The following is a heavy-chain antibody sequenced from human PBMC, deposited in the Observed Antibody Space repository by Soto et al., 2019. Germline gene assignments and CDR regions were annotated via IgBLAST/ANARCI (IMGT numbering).Heavy chain of an antibody. CDR1: GGSISGTNW. D-gene: IGHD2-15*01. Sequence: QVQLQESGPGLVKPSGTLSLNCAVSGGSISGTNWWSWVRQPPGEGVEWIGEIYHSGYTRTNYNPPLKSRVTISLDESENRLSPVLTSATAADAAVYFCGTHGTLRGTRGFDDWGQGILVTASS. V-gene: IGHV4-4*02. J-gene: IGHJ4*02. CDR2: IYHSGYTRT. CDR3: GTHGTLRGTRGFDD.